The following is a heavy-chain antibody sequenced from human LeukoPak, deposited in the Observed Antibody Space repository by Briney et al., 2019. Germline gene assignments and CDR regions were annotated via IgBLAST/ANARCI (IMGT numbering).Heavy chain of an antibody. J-gene: IGHJ6*03. CDR2: IKSKTDGGTT. V-gene: IGHV3-15*01. D-gene: IGHD6-13*01. Sequence: GGSLRLSCAASGFTFSNAWMSWVRQAPGKGLEWVGRIKSKTDGGTTDYAAPVKGRFTISRDNSKNTLYLQMNSLRAEDTAVYYCAKKPSTLGIAAGYYYMDVWGKGTTVTVSS. CDR3: AKKPSTLGIAAGYYYMDV. CDR1: GFTFSNAW.